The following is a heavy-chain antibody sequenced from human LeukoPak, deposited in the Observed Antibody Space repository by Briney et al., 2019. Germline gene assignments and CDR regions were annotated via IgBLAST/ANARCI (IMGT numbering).Heavy chain of an antibody. V-gene: IGHV3-30*04. D-gene: IGHD2/OR15-2a*01. CDR1: GFTFSSYA. CDR2: ISYDGSNK. J-gene: IGHJ4*02. CDR3: ATPLHSPDGTQFDY. Sequence: GGSLRLSCAASGFTFSSYAMHWVRQAPGKGLEWVAVISYDGSNKYYADCVKGRFTISRDNSKNTLYLQMNSLRAEDTAVYYCATPLHSPDGTQFDYWGQGTLVTVSS.